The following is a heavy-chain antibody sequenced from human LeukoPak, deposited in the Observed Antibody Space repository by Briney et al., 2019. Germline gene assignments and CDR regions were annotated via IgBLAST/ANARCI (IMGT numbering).Heavy chain of an antibody. CDR1: GYTFTSYG. V-gene: IGHV1-18*01. J-gene: IGHJ5*02. CDR2: ISAYNGNT. CDR3: ALYCSGGSCYSDGAS. D-gene: IGHD2-15*01. Sequence: AXVKVSCKASGYTFTSYGISWVRQAPGQGLEWMGWISAYNGNTNYAQKLQGRVTMTTDTSTSTAYMELRSLRSDDTAVYYCALYCSGGSCYSDGASWGQGTLVTVSS.